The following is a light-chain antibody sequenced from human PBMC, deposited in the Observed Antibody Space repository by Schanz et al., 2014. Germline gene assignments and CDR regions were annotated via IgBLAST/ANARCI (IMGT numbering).Light chain of an antibody. J-gene: IGKJ2*01. V-gene: IGKV1-5*01. Sequence: DIQMTQSPSTLSASVGDRVTITCRASQSLISWLAWYQQKPGKAPKLLIYDASSLESGVPSRFSGSGSGTEFTLTISSLQPEDFATYYCQHLDSYPFLFGQGTKLEIK. CDR2: DAS. CDR1: QSLISW. CDR3: QHLDSYPFL.